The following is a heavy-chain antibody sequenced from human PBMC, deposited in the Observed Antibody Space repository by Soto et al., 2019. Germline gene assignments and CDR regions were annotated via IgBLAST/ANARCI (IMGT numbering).Heavy chain of an antibody. CDR3: AREQYSSSSPYYYGMDV. CDR2: IYSGGST. Sequence: PVGSLRLSCAASWFTVSSNYMSWVRQAPGKGLEWVSVIYSGGSTYYADSVKGRFTISRDNSKNTLYLQMNSLRAEDTAVYYCAREQYSSSSPYYYGMDVWGQGTTVTVSS. D-gene: IGHD6-6*01. V-gene: IGHV3-53*01. J-gene: IGHJ6*02. CDR1: WFTVSSNY.